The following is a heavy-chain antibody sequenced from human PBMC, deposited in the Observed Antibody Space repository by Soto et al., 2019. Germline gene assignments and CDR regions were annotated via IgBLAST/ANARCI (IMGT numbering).Heavy chain of an antibody. CDR2: MNPNSGNT. J-gene: IGHJ6*02. CDR3: ASLPWANYYYYGMDV. V-gene: IGHV1-8*01. CDR1: GYTFTSYD. D-gene: IGHD7-27*01. Sequence: ASVKVSCKASGYTFTSYDINWVRQATGQGLVWMGWMNPNSGNTGYAQKFQGRVTMTRNTSISTAYMELSSLRSEDTAVYYCASLPWANYYYYGMDVWGQGTTVTSP.